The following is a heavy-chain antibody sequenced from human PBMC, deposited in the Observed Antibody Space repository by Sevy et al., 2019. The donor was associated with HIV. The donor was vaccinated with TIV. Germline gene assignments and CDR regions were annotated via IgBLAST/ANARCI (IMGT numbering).Heavy chain of an antibody. CDR1: GYTFTDYY. CDR3: ARGRVILDS. CDR2: INPNTDVT. J-gene: IGHJ4*02. V-gene: IGHV1-2*02. Sequence: ASVKVSCKASGYTFTDYYIHWVRQAPGQGLEWVGYINPNTDVTNYAQKFRGRVTITRDTSISTGYMELRGLRSDDTALYYCARGRVILDSWGQGTLVTVSS.